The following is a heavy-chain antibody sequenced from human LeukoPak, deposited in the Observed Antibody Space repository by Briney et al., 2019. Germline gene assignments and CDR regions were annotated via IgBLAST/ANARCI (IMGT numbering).Heavy chain of an antibody. V-gene: IGHV1-46*01. Sequence: GASVKVSCKASGYTFTSYYMHWVRQAPGQGLEWMGIINPSGGSTSYAQKFQGRVTMTRDTSTSTVYMELSSLRSEDTAVYYCARALIAVARLYYGMDVWGQGTTVTVSS. CDR2: INPSGGST. J-gene: IGHJ6*02. CDR1: GYTFTSYY. D-gene: IGHD6-19*01. CDR3: ARALIAVARLYYGMDV.